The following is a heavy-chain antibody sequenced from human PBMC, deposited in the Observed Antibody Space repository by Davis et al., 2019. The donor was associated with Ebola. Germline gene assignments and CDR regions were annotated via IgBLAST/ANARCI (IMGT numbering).Heavy chain of an antibody. CDR1: GFTFSSYS. D-gene: IGHD3-3*01. Sequence: PGGSLRLSCAASGFTFSSYSMNWVRQAPGKGLEWVSSISSSSSYIYYADSVKGRFTISRDNAKNTLYLQMNSLRAEDTAVYYCARRRHSSAGFWRPIDYWGQGTLVTVSS. V-gene: IGHV3-21*01. CDR3: ARRRHSSAGFWRPIDY. CDR2: ISSSSSYI. J-gene: IGHJ4*02.